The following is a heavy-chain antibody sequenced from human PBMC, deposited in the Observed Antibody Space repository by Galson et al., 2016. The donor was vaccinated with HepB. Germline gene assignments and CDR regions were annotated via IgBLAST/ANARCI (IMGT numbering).Heavy chain of an antibody. CDR2: ISPYNDNS. D-gene: IGHD6-19*01. V-gene: IGHV1-18*01. CDR1: GYTFIYYG. Sequence: SVKVSCKASGYTFIYYGISWVRQAPGQGLEWLGWISPYNDNSDSAQKIRGRVTLTTDTSTSTAYMELHSLRSEDTAVYYCSTVTAGAGFDFWGQGTVLTVSS. J-gene: IGHJ3*01. CDR3: STVTAGAGFDF.